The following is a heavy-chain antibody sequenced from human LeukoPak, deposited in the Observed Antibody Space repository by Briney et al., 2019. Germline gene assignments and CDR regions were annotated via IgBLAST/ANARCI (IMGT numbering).Heavy chain of an antibody. V-gene: IGHV4-61*08. Sequence: PSETLSLTCTVSGGSISSGDYYWSWIRQPPGKGLEWIGYIYYSGSTNYNPSLKSRVTISVDTSKNQFSLKLSSVTAADTAVYYCARGYSSGWHGRLNWFDPWGQGTLVTVSS. J-gene: IGHJ5*02. CDR3: ARGYSSGWHGRLNWFDP. CDR2: IYYSGST. D-gene: IGHD6-19*01. CDR1: GGSISSGDYY.